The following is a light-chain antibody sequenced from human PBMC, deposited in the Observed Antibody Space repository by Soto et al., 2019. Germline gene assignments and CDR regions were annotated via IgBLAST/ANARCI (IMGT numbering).Light chain of an antibody. CDR3: AAWDDNLNAYV. CDR1: TSNIGTFY. Sequence: QAVLTQPASASSTPGQTVTISCAGSTSNIGTFYVYWYQHLPGTAPKLLIYLGDQRASGVSGRFSGSKSGTSAYLAINGLRSDDEADYYCAAWDDNLNAYVFGSGTKVTVL. J-gene: IGLJ1*01. V-gene: IGLV1-47*02. CDR2: LGD.